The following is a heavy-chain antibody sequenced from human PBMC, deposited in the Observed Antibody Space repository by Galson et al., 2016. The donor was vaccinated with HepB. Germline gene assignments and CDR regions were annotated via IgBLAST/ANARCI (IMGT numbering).Heavy chain of an antibody. CDR2: TYSGGNT. CDR1: GFTVHANN. J-gene: IGHJ4*02. D-gene: IGHD2/OR15-2a*01. CDR3: ARLSKYWDFDY. Sequence: SLRLSCAASGFTVHANNMTWVRQAPGQGLEWLSVTYSGGNTDFTDSVKGRFSISTDFLKNTMYLQLTSLRPEDTAVYHCARLSKYWDFDYWGQGALVTVSS. V-gene: IGHV3-53*05.